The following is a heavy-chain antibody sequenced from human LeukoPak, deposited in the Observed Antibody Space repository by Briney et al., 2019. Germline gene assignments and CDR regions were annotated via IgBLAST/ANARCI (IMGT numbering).Heavy chain of an antibody. V-gene: IGHV3-23*01. D-gene: IGHD3-9*01. CDR3: AKDRKLRYIDWLLYFDY. CDR1: GFTFSSYA. Sequence: GGSLRLSCAASGFTFSSYAMSWVRQAPGKGLEWVSAISGSGGSTYYADSVKGRFTISRDNSKNTLYLQMHSLRAEDTAVYYCAKDRKLRYIDWLLYFDYWGQGTLVTVSS. CDR2: ISGSGGST. J-gene: IGHJ4*02.